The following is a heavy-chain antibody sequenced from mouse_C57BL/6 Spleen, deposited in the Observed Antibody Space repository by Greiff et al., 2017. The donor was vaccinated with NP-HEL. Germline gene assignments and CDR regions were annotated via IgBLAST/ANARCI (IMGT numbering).Heavy chain of an antibody. CDR3: ARDYEVAY. J-gene: IGHJ3*01. D-gene: IGHD1-1*01. Sequence: DVQLQESGEGLVKPGGSLKLSCAASGFTFSSYAMSWVRQTPEKRLEWVAYISSGGDYIYYADTVKGRFTISRDNAKNTLFLQMTSLRSEDTAMYYCARDYEVAYWGQGTLVTVSA. CDR1: GFTFSSYA. CDR2: ISSGGDYI. V-gene: IGHV5S21*01.